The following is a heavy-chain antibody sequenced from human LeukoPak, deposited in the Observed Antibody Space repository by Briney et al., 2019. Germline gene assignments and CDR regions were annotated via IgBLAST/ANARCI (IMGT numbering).Heavy chain of an antibody. CDR2: INHSGST. J-gene: IGHJ3*02. Sequence: SETLSLTCAVYGGSFSGYYWSWIRQPPGKGLEWIGEINHSGSTNYNPSLKSRVTISVDKSKNQFSLKLSSVTAADTAVYYCARNYGGMARAFDIWGQGTMVTVSS. D-gene: IGHD4-23*01. CDR1: GGSFSGYY. CDR3: ARNYGGMARAFDI. V-gene: IGHV4-34*01.